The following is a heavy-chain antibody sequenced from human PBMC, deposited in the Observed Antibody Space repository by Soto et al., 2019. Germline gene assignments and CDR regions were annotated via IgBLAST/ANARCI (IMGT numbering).Heavy chain of an antibody. D-gene: IGHD5-12*01. V-gene: IGHV1-3*01. CDR2: INAGNGNT. CDR1: GYTFTTYT. J-gene: IGHJ5*02. CDR3: ARARIVATIGWFDP. Sequence: ASVKVSCKASGYTFTTYTLHWVRQAPGQRLEWMGWINAGNGNTKYSQKFQGRVTITRDTSASTAYMELSSLRSEDTAVYYCARARIVATIGWFDPWGPGTLVTVSS.